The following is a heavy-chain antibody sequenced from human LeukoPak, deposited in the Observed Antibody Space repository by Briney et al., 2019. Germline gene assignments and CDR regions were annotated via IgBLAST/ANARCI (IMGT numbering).Heavy chain of an antibody. CDR2: IYSGGST. CDR1: GFTVSSNY. V-gene: IGHV3-53*01. Sequence: GGSLRLSCAASGFTVSSNYMSWVRQAPGKGLEWVSVIYSGGSTYYADSVKGRFTISKDNSKNTLYLQMNSLRAEDTAVYYCARAGMDTAMIYYFDYWGQGTLVTVSS. J-gene: IGHJ4*02. D-gene: IGHD5-18*01. CDR3: ARAGMDTAMIYYFDY.